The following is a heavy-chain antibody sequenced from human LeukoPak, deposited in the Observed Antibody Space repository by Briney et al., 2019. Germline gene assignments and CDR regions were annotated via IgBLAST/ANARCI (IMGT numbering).Heavy chain of an antibody. Sequence: GGSLRLSCAASGFRFSDFAMSWVRQAPGKGLEWVANIKQDGGEKYYVDSVKGRFTISRDNAKNSLYLQMNSLRPEDTAVYYCAGRGDGNLYYFDHWGQGTLVTASS. V-gene: IGHV3-7*04. J-gene: IGHJ4*02. D-gene: IGHD5-24*01. CDR3: AGRGDGNLYYFDH. CDR2: IKQDGGEK. CDR1: GFRFSDFA.